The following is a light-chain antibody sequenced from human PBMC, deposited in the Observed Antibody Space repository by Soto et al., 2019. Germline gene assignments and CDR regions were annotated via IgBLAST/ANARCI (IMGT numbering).Light chain of an antibody. Sequence: QSALTQPASVSGSPGQSITISCTGTTTDIAVYSYVAWYQQHPGKAPNLMIYDVTTRPSGVSDRFSGSKSGDTASLTISGLQAEDEAIYYCSSYRSGSTTVVFGGGTKLTVL. CDR3: SSYRSGSTTVV. V-gene: IGLV2-14*03. CDR2: DVT. J-gene: IGLJ3*02. CDR1: TTDIAVYSY.